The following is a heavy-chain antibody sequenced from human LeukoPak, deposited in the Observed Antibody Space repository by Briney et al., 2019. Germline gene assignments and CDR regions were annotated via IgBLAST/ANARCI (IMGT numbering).Heavy chain of an antibody. Sequence: PGRSLRLSCAASGFTFSSYAMHWVRQAPGKGLEWVAVISYDGSNKYYADSVKGRFTISRDNSKNTLYLQMNSLRAEDTAVYYCAREAIVGATWGYFDYWGQGTLVTVSS. CDR2: ISYDGSNK. D-gene: IGHD1-26*01. J-gene: IGHJ4*02. CDR1: GFTFSSYA. CDR3: AREAIVGATWGYFDY. V-gene: IGHV3-30*04.